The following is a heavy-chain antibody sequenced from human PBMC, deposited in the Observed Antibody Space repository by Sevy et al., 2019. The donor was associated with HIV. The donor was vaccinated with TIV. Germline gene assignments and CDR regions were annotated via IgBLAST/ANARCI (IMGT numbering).Heavy chain of an antibody. D-gene: IGHD2-21*02. CDR3: ARFFMVVTRPGGIFDY. J-gene: IGHJ4*02. Sequence: SETLSLTCTVSGGSISSSSYYWGWIRQPPGKGLEWIGNLYYSGSTYYNPSLKSRVTISVDTSKNQFSLKLSSVTAADTAVYYCARFFMVVTRPGGIFDYWGQGTLVTVSS. CDR1: GGSISSSSYY. CDR2: LYYSGST. V-gene: IGHV4-39*01.